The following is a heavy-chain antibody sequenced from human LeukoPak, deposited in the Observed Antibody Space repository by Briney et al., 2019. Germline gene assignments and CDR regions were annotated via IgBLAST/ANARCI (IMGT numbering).Heavy chain of an antibody. V-gene: IGHV3-66*01. CDR3: ARGKDIVVVVAANYYGMDV. D-gene: IGHD2-15*01. CDR2: IYSGGST. Sequence: GGSLRLSCAASGFTVSSNYMSWVRQAPGKGLEWVSVIYSGGSTYYADSVKGRFTISRDNSKNTLYLQMNSLRAEDTAVYYCARGKDIVVVVAANYYGMDVWGQGTTVTVSS. J-gene: IGHJ6*02. CDR1: GFTVSSNY.